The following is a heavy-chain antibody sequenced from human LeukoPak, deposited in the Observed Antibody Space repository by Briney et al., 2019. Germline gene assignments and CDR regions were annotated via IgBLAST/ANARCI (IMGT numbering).Heavy chain of an antibody. Sequence: GASVKVSCKASGYTFTSYGISWVRQAPGQGLEWMGWISAYNGNTNYAQKLQGRVTMTTDESTSTAYMELSILRSEDTAVYYCARVQWSAGYWGLYYYYYMDVWGKGTTVTVSS. CDR3: ARVQWSAGYWGLYYYYYMDV. J-gene: IGHJ6*03. D-gene: IGHD2-15*01. CDR2: ISAYNGNT. CDR1: GYTFTSYG. V-gene: IGHV1-18*01.